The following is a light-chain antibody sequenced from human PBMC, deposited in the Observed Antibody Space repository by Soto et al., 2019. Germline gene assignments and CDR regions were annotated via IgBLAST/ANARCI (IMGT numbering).Light chain of an antibody. V-gene: IGLV1-51*02. J-gene: IGLJ3*02. CDR2: ENN. CDR1: SSNIGNNY. Sequence: QSVLTQPPSVSAAPGQKVTISCSGSSSNIGNNYVSWYQQLPGTGPKLLIYENNKRPSGIPDRFSGSKSGTSATLGITGLQTGDEADYYCGTWDSSLSADWVFGGGTKLTVL. CDR3: GTWDSSLSADWV.